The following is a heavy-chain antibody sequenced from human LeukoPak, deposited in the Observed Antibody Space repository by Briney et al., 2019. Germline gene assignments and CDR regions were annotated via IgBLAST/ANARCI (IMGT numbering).Heavy chain of an antibody. CDR2: IKSKTDGGTT. D-gene: IGHD2-15*01. CDR3: TTASRIFFVSGY. Sequence: RGSLRLSCAASGFTFTDAWMNWVRQAPGKGLEWVGRIKSKTDGGTTDYAAPVKGRFTISRDDSKNTLYLQMNSLKTEDTAVYYCTTASRIFFVSGYWGQGTLVTVSS. V-gene: IGHV3-15*01. J-gene: IGHJ4*02. CDR1: GFTFTDAW.